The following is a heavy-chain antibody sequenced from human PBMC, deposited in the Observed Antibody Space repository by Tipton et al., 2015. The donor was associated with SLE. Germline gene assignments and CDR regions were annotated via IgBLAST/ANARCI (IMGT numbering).Heavy chain of an antibody. J-gene: IGHJ4*02. CDR2: MNPNSGNA. CDR3: ARAPPQLGFDY. D-gene: IGHD5-24*01. Sequence: QVQLVQSGAEVKKPGASVKVSCKASGYTFTSFDINWVRQATGQGLEWMGWMNPNSGNAAYAQKFQGRVTMTRDTSISTAYMELSSLRSEDTAVYYCARAPPQLGFDYWGQGTLVTVSS. V-gene: IGHV1-8*01. CDR1: GYTFTSFD.